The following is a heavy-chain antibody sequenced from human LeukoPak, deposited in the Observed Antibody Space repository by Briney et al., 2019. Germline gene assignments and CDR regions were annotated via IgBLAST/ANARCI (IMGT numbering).Heavy chain of an antibody. J-gene: IGHJ4*02. D-gene: IGHD3-10*01. CDR2: ISGSGGST. CDR1: GFTFSSYA. V-gene: IGHV3-23*01. Sequence: GGSLRLSCAASGFTFSSYAMTWVRQAPGKGLEWVSVISGSGGSTYYADSVKGRFTISRDNSKNTLYVQMNSLRAEDTAVYYCAKWFGYDNSLDYWGQGTLVTVSS. CDR3: AKWFGYDNSLDY.